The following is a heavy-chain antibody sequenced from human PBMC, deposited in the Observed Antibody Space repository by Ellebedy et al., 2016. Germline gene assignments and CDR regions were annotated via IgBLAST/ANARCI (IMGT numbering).Heavy chain of an antibody. CDR2: IRSKVKSYAT. J-gene: IGHJ6*02. V-gene: IGHV3-73*01. Sequence: GESLKISXAASGFNFSASSMHWVRQTSGKGLEWVGRIRSKVKSYATAYAASVKGRFTISRDDSKNTAYLQMNSLKTEDTAVYYCTRPHGMDVWGQGTTVTVSS. CDR1: GFNFSASS. CDR3: TRPHGMDV.